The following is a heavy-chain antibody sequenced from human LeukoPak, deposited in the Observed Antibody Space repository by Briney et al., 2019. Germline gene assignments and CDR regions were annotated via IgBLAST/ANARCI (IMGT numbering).Heavy chain of an antibody. Sequence: SETLSLTCTVYGGSFSGYYWSWIRLPPGKGLEWIGEINHSGSTNYNPSLKSRVTISVDTSKNQFSLKLSSVTAADTAVYYCSRGHPHFDFWSGYPPGWYFDLWGRGTLVTVSS. J-gene: IGHJ2*01. V-gene: IGHV4-34*01. CDR2: INHSGST. D-gene: IGHD3-3*01. CDR1: GGSFSGYY. CDR3: SRGHPHFDFWSGYPPGWYFDL.